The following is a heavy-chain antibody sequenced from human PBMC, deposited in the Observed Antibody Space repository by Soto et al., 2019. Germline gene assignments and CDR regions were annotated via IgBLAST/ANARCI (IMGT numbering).Heavy chain of an antibody. V-gene: IGHV3-23*01. J-gene: IGHJ4*02. Sequence: GGSLRLSCAASGFTFTSYAMSWVRQAPGKGLEWVSGISGSGGSTNYADSVKGRLTISRDNSKNTLYLQMNSLRAEDTAVYYCAKIRNLSNQRLSDYSDSSGSLLFDYWGQGTLVTVSS. CDR1: GFTFTSYA. D-gene: IGHD3-22*01. CDR3: AKIRNLSNQRLSDYSDSSGSLLFDY. CDR2: ISGSGGST.